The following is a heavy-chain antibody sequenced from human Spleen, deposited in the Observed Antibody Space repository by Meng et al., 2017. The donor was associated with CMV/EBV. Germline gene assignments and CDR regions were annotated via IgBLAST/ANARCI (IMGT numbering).Heavy chain of an antibody. CDR1: YTFTGSY. CDR2: INPNSGGT. Sequence: YTFTGSYMHWVRQAPGQGLEWMGWINPNSGGTNYAQKFQGRVTMTRDTSISTAYMELSRLRSDDTAVYYCARRRKDGYSTLGGWFDPWGQGTLVTVSS. V-gene: IGHV1-2*02. CDR3: ARRRKDGYSTLGGWFDP. J-gene: IGHJ5*02. D-gene: IGHD4-11*01.